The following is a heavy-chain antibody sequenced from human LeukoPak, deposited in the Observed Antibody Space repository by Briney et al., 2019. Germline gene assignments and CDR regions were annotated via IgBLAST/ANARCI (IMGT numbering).Heavy chain of an antibody. CDR1: GGTFSSYA. CDR2: IIPIFGTA. D-gene: IGHD2-21*02. V-gene: IGHV1-69*13. CDR3: AKDSLEVVTALDY. Sequence: GASVKVSCKASGGTFSSYAISWVRQAPGQGLEWMGGIIPIFGTANFAQKFQGRVTITADESTSTAYMELSSLRAEDTAVYYCAKDSLEVVTALDYWGQGTLVTVSS. J-gene: IGHJ4*02.